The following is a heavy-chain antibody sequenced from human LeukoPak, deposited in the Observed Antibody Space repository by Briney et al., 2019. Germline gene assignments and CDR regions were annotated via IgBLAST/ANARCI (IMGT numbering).Heavy chain of an antibody. D-gene: IGHD6-6*01. V-gene: IGHV4-59*08. Sequence: PSETLSLTCTVSGGSISSYYWSRIRQPPGKGLEWIGYISYSGSTNYNPSLKSRVTISLDTSKNQFSLKLSSVTAADTAVYYCASLSIAPRAFDYWGQGTLVTVSS. CDR1: GGSISSYY. J-gene: IGHJ4*02. CDR3: ASLSIAPRAFDY. CDR2: ISYSGST.